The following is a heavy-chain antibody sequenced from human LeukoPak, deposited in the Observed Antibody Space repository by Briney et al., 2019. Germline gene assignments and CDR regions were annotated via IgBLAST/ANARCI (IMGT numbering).Heavy chain of an antibody. V-gene: IGHV1-46*01. CDR2: INPSGGST. CDR3: ARGDRYYDILTGPLDP. J-gene: IGHJ5*02. D-gene: IGHD3-9*01. Sequence: ASVKVSCKASGYTFTSYYMHWVRQAPGQGLEWMGIINPSGGSTNYAQKLQGRVTMTTDTSTSTAYMELRSLRSDDAAVYYCARGDRYYDILTGPLDPWGQGTLVTVSS. CDR1: GYTFTSYY.